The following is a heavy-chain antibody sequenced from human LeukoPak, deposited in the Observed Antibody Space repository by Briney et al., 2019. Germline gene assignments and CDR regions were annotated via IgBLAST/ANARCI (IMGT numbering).Heavy chain of an antibody. Sequence: ASVKVSCKASGYTFTSYGISWVRQAPGQGLEWMGWINPKNGGTNYARKFQGRVTMTRDMSISTAYMELSSLRSDDTAVYYCARFYDTSAYYRNNWFDPWGQGTLVTVSS. V-gene: IGHV1-2*02. CDR2: INPKNGGT. J-gene: IGHJ5*02. CDR3: ARFYDTSAYYRNNWFDP. CDR1: GYTFTSYG. D-gene: IGHD3-22*01.